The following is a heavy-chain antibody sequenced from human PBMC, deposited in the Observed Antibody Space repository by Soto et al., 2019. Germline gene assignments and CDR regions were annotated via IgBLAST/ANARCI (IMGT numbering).Heavy chain of an antibody. CDR1: GFTFSSYS. CDR2: ISSSSSYI. V-gene: IGHV3-21*01. CDR3: ARDSDTDQLLSPNWFDP. Sequence: GGSLRLSCAASGFTFSSYSMNWVRQAPGKGLEWVSSISSSSSYIYYADSVKGRFTISRDNAKNSLYLQMNSLRAEDTAVYYCARDSDTDQLLSPNWFDPWGQGTLVTVSS. D-gene: IGHD2-2*01. J-gene: IGHJ5*02.